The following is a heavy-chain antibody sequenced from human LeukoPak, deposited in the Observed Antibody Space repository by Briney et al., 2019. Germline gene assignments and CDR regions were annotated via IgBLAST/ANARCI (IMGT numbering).Heavy chain of an antibody. J-gene: IGHJ4*02. V-gene: IGHV4-34*01. CDR3: ARRGGGNYPYYFDY. CDR2: IDRHGNT. Sequence: LSLTCXXXDESFSGYLSDSYWSWVRRPPGKGLEWIGEIDRHGNTNYSPSLKSRVTISIQTSKSQFSLNLNSVTDADTAVYYCARRGGGNYPYYFDYWGRGTPVTVSS. CDR1: DESFSGYLSDSY. D-gene: IGHD3-16*01.